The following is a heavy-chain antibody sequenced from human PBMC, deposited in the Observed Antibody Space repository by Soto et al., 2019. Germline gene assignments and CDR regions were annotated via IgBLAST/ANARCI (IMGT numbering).Heavy chain of an antibody. J-gene: IGHJ4*02. Sequence: SETLSLTCTVSGGSISSYYWSWIRQPPGKGLEWIGYIYYSGSTNYNPSLKSRVTISVDTSKNQFSLKLSSVTAADTAVYYCAGGYYDILTGYSIDYWGQGTLVTVSS. CDR3: AGGYYDILTGYSIDY. D-gene: IGHD3-9*01. CDR2: IYYSGST. V-gene: IGHV4-59*01. CDR1: GGSISSYY.